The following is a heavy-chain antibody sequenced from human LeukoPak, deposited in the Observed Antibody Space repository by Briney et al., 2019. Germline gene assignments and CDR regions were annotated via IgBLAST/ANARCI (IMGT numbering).Heavy chain of an antibody. CDR3: ANANHAGGPKYSSSSQFDP. J-gene: IGHJ5*02. V-gene: IGHV3-23*01. Sequence: PGGSLRLSCAASGFTFSSYAMSWVRQAPGKGLEWVSAISGSGGSTYYADSVKGRFTISRDNSKNTLYLQMISLRAEDTAVYYCANANHAGGPKYSSSSQFDPWGQGTLVTVSS. D-gene: IGHD6-6*01. CDR2: ISGSGGST. CDR1: GFTFSSYA.